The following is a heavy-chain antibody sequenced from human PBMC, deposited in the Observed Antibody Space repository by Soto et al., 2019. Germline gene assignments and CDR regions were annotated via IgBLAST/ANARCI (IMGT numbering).Heavy chain of an antibody. D-gene: IGHD7-27*01. Sequence: HVQLQESGPGLLKPSQTLSLTCTVSGGSISSVDYYWSWIRQPPRKGLAWMGYIYYSGSTDYNSSLKSRVTISIDMSKNQFSLNLFSVTAADTAIYYCARDSLGSADWGQGTLVTVSS. J-gene: IGHJ4*02. CDR3: ARDSLGSAD. CDR2: IYYSGST. CDR1: GGSISSVDYY. V-gene: IGHV4-30-4*01.